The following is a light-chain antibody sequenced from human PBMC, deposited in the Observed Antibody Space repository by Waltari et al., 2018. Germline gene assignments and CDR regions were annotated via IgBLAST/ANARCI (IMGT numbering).Light chain of an antibody. CDR1: QSLLYSSNNMNY. CDR3: QQYYDTPRT. Sequence: DIVMTQSPDSLAVSLGERATINRKSSQSLLYSSNNMNYLTWFQQKPGQPPKLLIYWASTRGSGVPDRFSGSGSGTDFTLTISSLQAEDVAIYYCQQYYDTPRTFGQGTRLEIK. CDR2: WAS. J-gene: IGKJ2*01. V-gene: IGKV4-1*01.